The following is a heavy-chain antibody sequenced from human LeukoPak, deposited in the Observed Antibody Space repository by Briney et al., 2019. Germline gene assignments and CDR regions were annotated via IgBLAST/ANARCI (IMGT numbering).Heavy chain of an antibody. CDR3: AKDAQRGFDYSNSLES. D-gene: IGHD4-11*01. V-gene: IGHV3-33*06. CDR1: GFTYSHYG. CDR2: ICSDGTQK. J-gene: IGHJ5*01. Sequence: AGSLILSCAASGFTYSHYGMHWVRQAPAKGLERVAVICSDGTQKYYGDAVKGRFTISRDNSMKTLFLQMSSLRGDDTAVYYCAKDAQRGFDYSNSLESWGQGTLVTVSS.